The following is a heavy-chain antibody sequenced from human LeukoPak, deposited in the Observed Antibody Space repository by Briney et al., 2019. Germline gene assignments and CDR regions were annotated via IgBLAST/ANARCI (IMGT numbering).Heavy chain of an antibody. Sequence: GGSLRLSCAASGFTFTIYYMTWVRQAPGKGREWVSAINGSGGATDYTDSVKGRFNISRDNSKNRLYLQMNSLRAEDTAVYYCARRYYDSSGYYSLDYWGQGTLVTVSS. CDR2: INGSGGAT. CDR3: ARRYYDSSGYYSLDY. CDR1: GFTFTIYY. J-gene: IGHJ4*02. V-gene: IGHV3-23*01. D-gene: IGHD3-22*01.